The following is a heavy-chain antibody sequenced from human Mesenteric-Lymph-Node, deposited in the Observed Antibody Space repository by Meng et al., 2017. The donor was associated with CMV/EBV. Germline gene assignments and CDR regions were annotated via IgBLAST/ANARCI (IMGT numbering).Heavy chain of an antibody. V-gene: IGHV3-21*01. D-gene: IGHD1-26*01. CDR3: ARDLGIVGATYDY. Sequence: GGSLRLSCGASGFTFRSYGMHWVRQAPGKGLEWVSSISSSSSYIYYADSVKGRFTISRDNAKNSLYLQMNSLRAEDTAVYYCARDLGIVGATYDYWGQGTLVTVSS. J-gene: IGHJ4*02. CDR1: GFTFRSYG. CDR2: ISSSSSYI.